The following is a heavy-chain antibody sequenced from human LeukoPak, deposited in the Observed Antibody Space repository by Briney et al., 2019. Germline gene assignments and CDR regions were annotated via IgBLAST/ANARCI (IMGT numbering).Heavy chain of an antibody. Sequence: SETLSLTCTLSGGSISNYYWSWVRQPPGKGLEWIGNIFYSGSTNYNPSLKSRVTISLDTSKNQFSLKLTSVSAADTAVYYCAREGGSYYHWFDPWGQGTLVTVSS. CDR3: AREGGSYYHWFDP. D-gene: IGHD1-26*01. V-gene: IGHV4-59*01. CDR1: GGSISNYY. J-gene: IGHJ5*02. CDR2: IFYSGST.